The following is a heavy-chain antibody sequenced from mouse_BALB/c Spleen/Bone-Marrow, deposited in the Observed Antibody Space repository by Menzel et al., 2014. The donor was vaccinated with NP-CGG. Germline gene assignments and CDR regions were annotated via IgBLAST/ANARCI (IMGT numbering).Heavy chain of an antibody. CDR3: ARDVGYGNYFVY. D-gene: IGHD2-10*02. CDR1: GFTFSDFY. CDR2: SRNKAKYYTT. Sequence: EVKLVESGGGLVQPGDSLRLSCATSGFTFSDFYMEWVRQPPGKRLEWIAASRNKAKYYTTEYSASVKGRFIVSRDTSQSVLYIQMNALRAEDTAIYYCARDVGYGNYFVYWGQGTLVTVSA. V-gene: IGHV7-1*02. J-gene: IGHJ3*01.